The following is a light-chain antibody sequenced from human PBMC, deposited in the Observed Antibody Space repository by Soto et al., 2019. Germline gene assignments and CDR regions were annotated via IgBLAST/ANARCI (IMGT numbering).Light chain of an antibody. V-gene: IGKV1-12*01. J-gene: IGKJ4*01. CDR3: QQADSFPLS. CDR2: AAS. CDR1: QSIYKW. Sequence: DIQMTQSPSSVSASIGDRVTISCRASQSIYKWLVWYQQKPGKAPKLLIYAASSLQSGVPSRFSGSGYGTDFTLTISSLQTEDFATYSCQQADSFPLSFGGGTKVEI.